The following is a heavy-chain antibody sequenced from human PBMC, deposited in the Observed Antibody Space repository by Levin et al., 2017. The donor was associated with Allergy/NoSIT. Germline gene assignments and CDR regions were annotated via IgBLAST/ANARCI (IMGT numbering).Heavy chain of an antibody. D-gene: IGHD6-13*01. J-gene: IGHJ4*02. CDR1: GFTFSDHY. V-gene: IGHV3-11*05. CDR2: ISGSSSYT. Sequence: NPGGSLRLSCTASGFTFSDHYMSWIRQAPEKGLEWVSYISGSSSYTNYADSVKGRFTISRDNTNHLLYLQMNSLRAEDTAVYYCVRDGYSSSQTHYFDYWGQGALVTVSS. CDR3: VRDGYSSSQTHYFDY.